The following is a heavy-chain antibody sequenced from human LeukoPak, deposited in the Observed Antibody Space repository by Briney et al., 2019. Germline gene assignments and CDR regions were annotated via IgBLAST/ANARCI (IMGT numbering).Heavy chain of an antibody. V-gene: IGHV4-59*12. CDR3: AGDDVRGFH. Sequence: SETLSLTCTVSGGSISSYYWSWIRQPPGKGLEWIGYIYYTGSTDYNPSLKSRVTMSVDTSRNQFSLKLTSVTAADTAVYYCAGDDVRGFHWGQGTLVTVSS. J-gene: IGHJ4*02. D-gene: IGHD2/OR15-2a*01. CDR1: GGSISSYY. CDR2: IYYTGST.